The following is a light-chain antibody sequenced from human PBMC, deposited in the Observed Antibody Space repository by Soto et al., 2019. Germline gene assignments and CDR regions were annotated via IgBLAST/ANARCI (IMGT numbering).Light chain of an antibody. V-gene: IGLV2-11*01. CDR1: SSDVGGYNY. CDR3: CSYAGSYHVV. Sequence: QSALTQPRSVSGSPGQSVTISCTGTSSDVGGYNYVSWYQQHPGKAPKLMIYDVSKRPSGVHDRFSGSKSGNTASLTISGLQAEDEADYYCCSYAGSYHVVFGGGTKLTVL. CDR2: DVS. J-gene: IGLJ2*01.